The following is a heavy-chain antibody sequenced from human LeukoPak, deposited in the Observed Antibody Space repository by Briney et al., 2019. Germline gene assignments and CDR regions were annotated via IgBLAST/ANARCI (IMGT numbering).Heavy chain of an antibody. D-gene: IGHD6-13*01. CDR1: GFTFTAYY. CDR3: AREYSSSWPNRGFDY. V-gene: IGHV1-2*02. CDR2: INPNSGGT. Sequence: ASVKVSCKASGFTFTAYYMHWVRQAPGQGLEWMGWINPNSGGTNYAQKFQGRVTMTRDTSISTAYMELSRLRSDDTAVYYCAREYSSSWPNRGFDYWGQGTLVTVSS. J-gene: IGHJ4*02.